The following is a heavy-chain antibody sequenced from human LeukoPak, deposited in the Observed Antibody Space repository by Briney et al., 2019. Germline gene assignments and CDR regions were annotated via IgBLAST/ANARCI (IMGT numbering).Heavy chain of an antibody. V-gene: IGHV1-18*01. D-gene: IGHD2-8*01. CDR1: GYIFTNYG. CDR3: VRDIQWRFDP. Sequence: ASVKVSCKASGYIFTNYGISWVRQAPGQGLEWMGCISTNKGNTNYAQRLQGRVTMTTDTSTTTAYMELRSLRSDDTAIYYCVRDIQWRFDPWGQGTLVTVSS. CDR2: ISTNKGNT. J-gene: IGHJ5*02.